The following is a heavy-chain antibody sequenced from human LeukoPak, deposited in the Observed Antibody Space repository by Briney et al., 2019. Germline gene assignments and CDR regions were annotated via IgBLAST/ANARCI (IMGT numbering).Heavy chain of an antibody. Sequence: GASVKVSCKVSGYTLTELYMHWVRQAPGKGLEWMGVFNPGDGETIYAQKFQGRVTMTEDTSTDTAYMELSSLRSDDTAVYYCARGGASEQLISDDWGQGTLIIVTS. CDR2: FNPGDGET. CDR1: GYTLTELY. D-gene: IGHD1/OR15-1a*01. J-gene: IGHJ4*02. CDR3: ARGGASEQLISDD. V-gene: IGHV1-24*01.